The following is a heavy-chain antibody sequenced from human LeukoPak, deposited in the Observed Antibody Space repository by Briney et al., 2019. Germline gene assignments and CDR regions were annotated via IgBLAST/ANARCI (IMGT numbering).Heavy chain of an antibody. V-gene: IGHV4-61*01. CDR2: FYYTGST. J-gene: IGHJ4*02. CDR3: ARYSYGLGNFCQFDF. Sequence: SETLSLTCTVSGGSLSSGTFYWSWIRQPPGKGLEWIGYFYYTGSTHYNPSLKSRVTISADTSRNQFSLKLSSVTAADTAVYYCARYSYGLGNFCQFDFWGQGTLVTVSS. D-gene: IGHD3-10*01. CDR1: GGSLSSGTFY.